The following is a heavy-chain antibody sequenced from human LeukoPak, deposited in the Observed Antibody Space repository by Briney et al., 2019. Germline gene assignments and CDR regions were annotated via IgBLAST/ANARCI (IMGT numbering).Heavy chain of an antibody. D-gene: IGHD3-3*01. J-gene: IGHJ6*03. CDR1: GFTFSSYE. Sequence: QPGGSLRLSCAASGFTFSSYEMNWVRQAPGKGLEWVSYISSSGSTIYYADSVKGRFTISRDNAKNSLYLQMNSLRAEDTAVYYCARDTIPYGRSYYYMDVWGKGTTVTVSS. CDR2: ISSSGSTI. V-gene: IGHV3-48*03. CDR3: ARDTIPYGRSYYYMDV.